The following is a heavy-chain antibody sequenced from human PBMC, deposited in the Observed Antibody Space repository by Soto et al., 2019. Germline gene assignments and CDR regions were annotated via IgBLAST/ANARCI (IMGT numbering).Heavy chain of an antibody. CDR1: GDSVSSGAYY. Sequence: PSETLSLTCSVSGDSVSSGAYYWSWIRQPPGKGLEWIGYVYYSGSTNYNPSLRSRVTISFDTSKTQFSLKLTSVTAADTAVYYCARSPSTFDGNWFDPWGQGILVTVSS. J-gene: IGHJ5*02. V-gene: IGHV4-61*08. CDR3: ARSPSTFDGNWFDP. D-gene: IGHD1-1*01. CDR2: VYYSGST.